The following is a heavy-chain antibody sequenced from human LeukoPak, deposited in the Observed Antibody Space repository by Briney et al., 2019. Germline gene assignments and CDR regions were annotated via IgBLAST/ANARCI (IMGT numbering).Heavy chain of an antibody. Sequence: SVKVSCKASGGTFSTLDISWVRQAPGHGLESMGGIIPLFGPANYAQKFQDRVTIIADESTTTAYMELSSLRSEDTAVYYCARLGSGYDPGDFWGQGTLVTVST. CDR1: GGTFSTLD. CDR2: IIPLFGPA. D-gene: IGHD5-12*01. J-gene: IGHJ4*02. V-gene: IGHV1-69*01. CDR3: ARLGSGYDPGDF.